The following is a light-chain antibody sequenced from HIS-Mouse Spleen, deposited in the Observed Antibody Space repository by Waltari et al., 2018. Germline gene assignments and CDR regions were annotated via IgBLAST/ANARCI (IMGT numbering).Light chain of an antibody. J-gene: IGLJ2*01. CDR2: EDS. CDR3: YSTDSSGNHRV. V-gene: IGLV3-10*01. CDR1: ALPKKN. Sequence: SYELTQPPSVSVSPGQTARITCSGDALPKKNVYLYQQKSGQAPVLVIYEDSKRPSGIPERFSGSSSGTMATLTISGAQVEDEADYYCYSTDSSGNHRVFGGGTKLTVL.